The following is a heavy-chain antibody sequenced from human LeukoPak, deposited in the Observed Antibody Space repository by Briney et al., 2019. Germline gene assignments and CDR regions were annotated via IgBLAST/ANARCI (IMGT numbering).Heavy chain of an antibody. CDR2: INPNSGGT. CDR3: ATSYGSGSNYDY. Sequence: GASVKVSCKASGYTFTSYGISWVRQAPGQGLEWMGWINPNSGGTNYAQKFQGRVTMTRDTSISTAYMELSRLRSDDTAVYYCATSYGSGSNYDYWGQGTLVTVSS. V-gene: IGHV1-2*02. CDR1: GYTFTSYG. D-gene: IGHD3-10*01. J-gene: IGHJ4*02.